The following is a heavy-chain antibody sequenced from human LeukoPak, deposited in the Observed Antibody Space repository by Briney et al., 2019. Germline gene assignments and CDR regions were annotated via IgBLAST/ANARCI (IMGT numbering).Heavy chain of an antibody. Sequence: SETLSLTCAVYGGSFSGYYWSWIRQPPGKGLEWIGEINHSGSTNYNPSLKSRVTISVDTSKNQFSLKLSSVTAADTAVYHCAGGREITVTYFDYWGQGTLVTVSS. D-gene: IGHD4-17*01. CDR1: GGSFSGYY. CDR2: INHSGST. J-gene: IGHJ4*02. V-gene: IGHV4-34*01. CDR3: AGGREITVTYFDY.